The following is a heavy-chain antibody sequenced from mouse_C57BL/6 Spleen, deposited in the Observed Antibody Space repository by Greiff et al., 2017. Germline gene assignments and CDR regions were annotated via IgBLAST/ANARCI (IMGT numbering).Heavy chain of an antibody. CDR3: ASLLITTVDYAMDY. CDR1: GYTFTDYY. CDR2: INPNNGGT. Sequence: EVQLQQSGPELVKPGASVKISCKASGYTFTDYYMNWVKQSHGKSLEWIGDINPNNGGTSYNQKFKGKATLTVDKSSSTAYMELRSLTSEDSAVYYCASLLITTVDYAMDYWGQGTSVTVSS. V-gene: IGHV1-26*01. D-gene: IGHD1-1*01. J-gene: IGHJ4*01.